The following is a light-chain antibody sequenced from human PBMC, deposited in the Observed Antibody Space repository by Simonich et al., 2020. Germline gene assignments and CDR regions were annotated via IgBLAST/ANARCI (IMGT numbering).Light chain of an antibody. CDR3: CSYAGSSTVV. Sequence: QSALTQPASVSGSPGQSITISCTGTSSDVGSYNLVSWYQQHPGKAPKIMLYEGSKRPSGVSNRFSGSKSGNTASLTISGLQAEDEADYYCCSYAGSSTVVFGGGTKLTVL. CDR2: EGS. J-gene: IGLJ2*01. V-gene: IGLV2-23*01. CDR1: SSDVGSYNL.